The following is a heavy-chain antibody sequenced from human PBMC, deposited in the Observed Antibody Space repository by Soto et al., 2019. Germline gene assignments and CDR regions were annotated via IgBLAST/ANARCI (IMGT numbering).Heavy chain of an antibody. CDR1: GFTFSSYA. Sequence: EVQLLESGGGLVQPGGSLRLSCAASGFTFSSYAMSWVRQAPGKGLEWVSAISCSGGSTYYADSVKGRFPISRDNSKNTLYLQLHSLRAEATAVYYCAKDSIAVAGGASDYWGQGTLVTVSS. CDR3: AKDSIAVAGGASDY. CDR2: ISCSGGST. D-gene: IGHD6-19*01. V-gene: IGHV3-23*01. J-gene: IGHJ4*02.